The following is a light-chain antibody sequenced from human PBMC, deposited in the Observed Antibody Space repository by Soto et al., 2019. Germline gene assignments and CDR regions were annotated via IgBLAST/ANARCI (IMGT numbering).Light chain of an antibody. V-gene: IGLV2-14*01. Sequence: QSALTQPASVSGSPGQSITISCTGTSSDVGGYNYVSWYQQHPGKAPKLMIYDVSNRPSGVSNRFSGSKSDNTASLAISGLQAEDEADYYCSSYTSTCAVVFGGGTKLTVL. CDR2: DVS. CDR1: SSDVGGYNY. J-gene: IGLJ2*01. CDR3: SSYTSTCAVV.